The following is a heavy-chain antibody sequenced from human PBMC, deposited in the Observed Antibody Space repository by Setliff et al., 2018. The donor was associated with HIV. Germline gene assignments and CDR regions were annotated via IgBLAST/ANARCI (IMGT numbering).Heavy chain of an antibody. CDR3: ARGPYSSSSYYYGMDV. V-gene: IGHV1-69*13. D-gene: IGHD6-6*01. CDR2: IIPIFGTA. CDR1: GGTFSSYA. J-gene: IGHJ6*02. Sequence: SVKVSCKASGGTFSSYAISWVRQAPGQGLEWMGGIIPIFGTANYAQKFQGRVTITADESTSTAYMELSSLRSEGTAVYYCARGPYSSSSYYYGMDVWGQGTTVTVSS.